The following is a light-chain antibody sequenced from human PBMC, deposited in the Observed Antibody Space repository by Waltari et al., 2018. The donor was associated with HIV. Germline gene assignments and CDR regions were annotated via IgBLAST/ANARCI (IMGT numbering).Light chain of an antibody. CDR2: QDT. CDR3: QALDSNTVV. J-gene: IGLJ3*02. CDR1: KLGDKF. Sequence: SYELTQPPSLSVSPGQTATIPCPGYKLGDKFVSWYQQKPGQSPFLVIFQDTKRPSGIPERFSGSSSGNTATLTIRGTQAMDEADYYCQALDSNTVVFGGGTKLAVL. V-gene: IGLV3-1*01.